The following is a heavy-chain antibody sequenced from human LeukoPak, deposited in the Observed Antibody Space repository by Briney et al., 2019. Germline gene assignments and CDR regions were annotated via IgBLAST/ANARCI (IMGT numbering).Heavy chain of an antibody. J-gene: IGHJ4*02. CDR3: ARQTYYDILTGYYY. Sequence: SETLSLTCTVSGGSISSSSYYWGWIRQPPGKGLEWIGSIYYSGSTYYNPSLKSRVTISVDTSKNQFSLKLSSVTAADTAVYYCARQTYYDILTGYYYWGQGTLVTVSS. CDR2: IYYSGST. V-gene: IGHV4-39*01. D-gene: IGHD3-9*01. CDR1: GGSISSSSYY.